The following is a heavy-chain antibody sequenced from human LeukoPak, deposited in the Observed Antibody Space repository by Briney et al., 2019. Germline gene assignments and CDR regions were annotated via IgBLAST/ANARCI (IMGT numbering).Heavy chain of an antibody. CDR3: ARDGSGSYSIDY. D-gene: IGHD1-26*01. Sequence: PGGSLRLSCAASGFTFSSYSMNWVRQAPGKGLEWVSSISSSSSYIYYADSVKGRFTISRDNAKNSLYLQMNSLRAEDTAVYYCARDGSGSYSIDYRGQGTLVTVSS. CDR2: ISSSSSYI. V-gene: IGHV3-21*01. CDR1: GFTFSSYS. J-gene: IGHJ4*02.